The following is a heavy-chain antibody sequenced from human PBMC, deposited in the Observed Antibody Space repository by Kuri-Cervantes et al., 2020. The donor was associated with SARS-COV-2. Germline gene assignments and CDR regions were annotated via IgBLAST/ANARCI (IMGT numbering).Heavy chain of an antibody. CDR2: INHSGST. D-gene: IGHD3-16*01. V-gene: IGHV4-34*01. CDR1: GGSFSGYY. J-gene: IGHJ6*03. Sequence: SQTLSLTCAVYGGSFSGYYWSWIRQPPGKGLEWIGEINHSGSTNYNPSLKSRATISVDTSKNQFSLKLSSVTAADTAVYYCARGGAEYYYYYMDVWGKGTTVTVSS. CDR3: ARGGAEYYYYYMDV.